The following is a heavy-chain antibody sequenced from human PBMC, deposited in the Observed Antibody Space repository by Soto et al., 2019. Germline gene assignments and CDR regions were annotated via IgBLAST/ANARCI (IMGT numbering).Heavy chain of an antibody. V-gene: IGHV3-74*01. D-gene: IGHD5-12*01. CDR1: GFTFSNYY. CDR3: AIGPDIVATINGAYYYYGMDV. J-gene: IGHJ6*02. Sequence: GSLRLSCAASGFTFSNYYMHWVRQAPGKGLVWVSRINSDESSTSYADSVKGRFTISRDNAKNTLYLQMNSLRAEDTAVYYCAIGPDIVATINGAYYYYGMDVWGQGTKVTVSS. CDR2: INSDESST.